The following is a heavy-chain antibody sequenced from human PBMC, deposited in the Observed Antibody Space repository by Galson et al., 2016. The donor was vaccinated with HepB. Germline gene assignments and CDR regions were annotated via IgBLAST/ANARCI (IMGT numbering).Heavy chain of an antibody. J-gene: IGHJ5*02. CDR1: GFSLSTHGVG. Sequence: PALVKPTQTLTLTCTFSGFSLSTHGVGVGWIRQPPGKALEWLALIYWNDDYRLRPSLRSRLTITKDTSTNQVVLTMTNMDPVDTGTYYCAKSRRMTTETRSFLAWFDPWGQGTLVTVSS. CDR3: AKSRRMTTETRSFLAWFDP. CDR2: IYWNDDY. D-gene: IGHD2-15*01. V-gene: IGHV2-5*01.